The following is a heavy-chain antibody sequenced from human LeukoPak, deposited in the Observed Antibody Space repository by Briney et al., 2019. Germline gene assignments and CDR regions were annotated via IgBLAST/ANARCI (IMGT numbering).Heavy chain of an antibody. D-gene: IGHD3-9*01. V-gene: IGHV3-9*01. J-gene: IGHJ4*02. Sequence: GGSLRLSCTASGFTFSDYAMPWVRQAPGKGLEWVSDISWNSSSIYYADSVKGRFTISRDNAKNSLYLQMNSLRAEDTALYYCAKSPGGYFDWSPSYYFDYWGQGTLVTVSS. CDR2: ISWNSSSI. CDR3: AKSPGGYFDWSPSYYFDY. CDR1: GFTFSDYA.